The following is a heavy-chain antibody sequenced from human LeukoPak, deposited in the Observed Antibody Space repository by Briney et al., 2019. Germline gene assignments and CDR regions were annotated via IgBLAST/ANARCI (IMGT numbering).Heavy chain of an antibody. V-gene: IGHV3-30*02. D-gene: IGHD3-22*01. J-gene: IGHJ3*02. CDR3: AKSLNYYYDSSGSSKGGFGI. CDR2: IRYDGNNK. Sequence: PGGSLRLSCAASGFTFSSYGMHWVRQAPGKGLEWVAFIRYDGNNKYYADSVKGRFTISRDNSKNTLYLQMNSLRAEDTAVYYCAKSLNYYYDSSGSSKGGFGIWGQGTMVTVSS. CDR1: GFTFSSYG.